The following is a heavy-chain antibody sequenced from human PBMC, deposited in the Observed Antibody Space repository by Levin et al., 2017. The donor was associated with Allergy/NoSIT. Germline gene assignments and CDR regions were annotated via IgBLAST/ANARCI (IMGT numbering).Heavy chain of an antibody. CDR2: ISAYNGNT. V-gene: IGHV1-18*01. CDR1: GYTFTSYG. J-gene: IGHJ4*02. D-gene: IGHD6-13*01. Sequence: ASVKVSCKASGYTFTSYGISWVRQAPGQGLEWMGWISAYNGNTNYAQKLQGRVTMTTDTSTSTAYMELRSLRSDDTAVYYCARDRQQLDPGAAFDYWGQGTLVTVSS. CDR3: ARDRQQLDPGAAFDY.